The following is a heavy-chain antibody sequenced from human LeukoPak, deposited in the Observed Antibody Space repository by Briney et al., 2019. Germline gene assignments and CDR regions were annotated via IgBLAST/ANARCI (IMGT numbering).Heavy chain of an antibody. CDR3: AREDGYCSSTSCYRYGMDV. CDR1: GFTVSSNH. CDR2: IYSGGST. V-gene: IGHV3-66*01. D-gene: IGHD2-2*01. Sequence: GGSLRLSCAASGFTVSSNHMSWVRQAPGKGLEWVSVIYSGGSTYYADSVKGRFTISRDNSKNTLYLQMNSLRAEDTAVYYCAREDGYCSSTSCYRYGMDVWGQGTTVTVSS. J-gene: IGHJ6*02.